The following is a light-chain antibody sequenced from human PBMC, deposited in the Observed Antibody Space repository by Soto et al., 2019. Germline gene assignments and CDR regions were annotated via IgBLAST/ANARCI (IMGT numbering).Light chain of an antibody. J-gene: IGLJ1*01. Sequence: QSVLTQPPSASGSPGQSVTISCTGTSSDVGGYNYVSWYQQHPGKAPKLMIYDVSRRPSGVPDRFSGSKSGNTASLTVSGLQADDEADYYCTSYAGSTNYFVFGTGTKVT. CDR3: TSYAGSTNYFV. CDR2: DVS. CDR1: SSDVGGYNY. V-gene: IGLV2-8*01.